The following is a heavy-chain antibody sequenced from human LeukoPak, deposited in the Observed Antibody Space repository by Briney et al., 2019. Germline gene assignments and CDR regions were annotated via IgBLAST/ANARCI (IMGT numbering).Heavy chain of an antibody. D-gene: IGHD2-8*01. CDR2: ISLTGLT. Sequence: SETLSLTCGVSGGSISNTNWWSWVRQPPGQGLEWIGEISLTGLTHYNPSLESRVTVSLDKSKTQLSLNLTSVTAADTAVYYCSRENGAFSPFGYWGQGALVTVLS. CDR1: GGSISNTNW. V-gene: IGHV4-4*02. CDR3: SRENGAFSPFGY. J-gene: IGHJ4*02.